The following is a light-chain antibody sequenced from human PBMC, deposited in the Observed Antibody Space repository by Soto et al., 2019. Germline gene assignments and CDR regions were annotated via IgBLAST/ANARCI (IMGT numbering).Light chain of an antibody. V-gene: IGKV1-39*01. J-gene: IGKJ1*01. CDR1: QSISNY. CDR3: LPSFRPLQT. Sequence: DIQMTQSTSSLSASVGDRVTITCRASQSISNYLNWYQQKQGKAPKLLIYAASSMPSGVPSRFSVSGSETDFTITVTSVQPNGSETYSILPSFRPLQTFGTGTKGEL. CDR2: AAS.